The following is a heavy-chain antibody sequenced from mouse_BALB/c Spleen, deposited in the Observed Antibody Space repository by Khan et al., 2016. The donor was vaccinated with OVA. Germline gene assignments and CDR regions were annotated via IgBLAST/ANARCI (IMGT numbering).Heavy chain of an antibody. CDR2: IWSDGST. CDR3: ARQPYYHYYIMDY. J-gene: IGHJ4*01. CDR1: GFSLTDYG. V-gene: IGHV2-6-1*01. Sequence: QVQLKESGPGLVAPSQSLSITCTISGFSLTDYGVHWVRQPPGKGLERLVVIWSDGSTTYNSALKSRLSIIKDNSKSQIFLKMNSLQTDDTAMYYCARQPYYHYYIMDYWGQGTSVTVSS. D-gene: IGHD2-10*01.